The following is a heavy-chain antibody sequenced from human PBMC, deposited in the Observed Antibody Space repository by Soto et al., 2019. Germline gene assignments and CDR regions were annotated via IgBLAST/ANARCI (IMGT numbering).Heavy chain of an antibody. V-gene: IGHV4-59*01. Sequence: SETLSLTCTVSGGSISSYYWSWIRQPPGKGLEWIGYIYYSGSTNYNPSLKSRVTISVDTSKKQFSLKLSSVTAADAAAYYCAGDGKYGGTPYDAFDIWGQGTMVTVSS. J-gene: IGHJ3*02. D-gene: IGHD2-15*01. CDR2: IYYSGST. CDR3: AGDGKYGGTPYDAFDI. CDR1: GGSISSYY.